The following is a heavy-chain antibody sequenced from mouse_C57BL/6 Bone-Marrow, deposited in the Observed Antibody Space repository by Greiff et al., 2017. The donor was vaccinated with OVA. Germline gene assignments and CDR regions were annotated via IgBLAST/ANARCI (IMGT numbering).Heavy chain of an antibody. CDR3: ARYYGNYFDY. CDR2: INPSSGYT. Sequence: QVQLKQSAAELARPGASVKMSCKASGYTFTSYTMHWVKQRPGQGLEWIGYINPSSGYTEYNQKFKDKTTLTADKSSSTAYMQLSSLTSEDSAVYYCARYYGNYFDYWGQGTTLTVSS. J-gene: IGHJ2*01. V-gene: IGHV1-4*02. D-gene: IGHD2-1*01. CDR1: GYTFTSYT.